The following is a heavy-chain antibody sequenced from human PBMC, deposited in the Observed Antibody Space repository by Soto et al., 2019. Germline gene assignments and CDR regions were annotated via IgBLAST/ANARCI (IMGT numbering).Heavy chain of an antibody. CDR1: GYTFTSYA. V-gene: IGHV1-3*01. Sequence: QVQLVQSGAEVKKPGASVKVSCKASGYTFTSYAMHWVRQAPGQRLEWMGWINAGNGNTKYSQKFQGRVTITRDTSASTAYMELSSLRSEDTAVYYCARERGSDSSGYSWTLGAFDIWGQGTMVTVSS. D-gene: IGHD3-22*01. CDR3: ARERGSDSSGYSWTLGAFDI. CDR2: INAGNGNT. J-gene: IGHJ3*02.